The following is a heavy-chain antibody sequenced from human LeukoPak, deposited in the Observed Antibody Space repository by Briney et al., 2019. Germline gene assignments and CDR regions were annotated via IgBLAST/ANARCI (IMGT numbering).Heavy chain of an antibody. D-gene: IGHD3-22*01. CDR1: GYSFTSYW. Sequence: GESLKISCKGSGYSFTSYWIGWVRQMPGKGLEWMGIIYPGDSDTRYSPSFQGQVTISADKSISTASLQWSSLKASDTAMYYCARHYNYYDSSGYYLPAYWGQGTLVTVSS. CDR3: ARHYNYYDSSGYYLPAY. V-gene: IGHV5-51*01. J-gene: IGHJ4*02. CDR2: IYPGDSDT.